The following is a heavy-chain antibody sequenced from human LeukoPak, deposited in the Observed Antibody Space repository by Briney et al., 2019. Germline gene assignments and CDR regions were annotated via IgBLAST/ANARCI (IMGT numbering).Heavy chain of an antibody. V-gene: IGHV4-34*01. CDR1: GGSFSGYY. D-gene: IGHD2-2*01. J-gene: IGHJ4*02. CDR2: INHSGST. Sequence: SETLSLTCAVYGGSFSGYYWSWIRQPPGKGLEWIGEINHSGSTNYNPSLKSRVTISVDTSKNQFSLELSSVTAADTAVYYCARSRSCIDYWGQGTLVTVSS. CDR3: ARSRSCIDY.